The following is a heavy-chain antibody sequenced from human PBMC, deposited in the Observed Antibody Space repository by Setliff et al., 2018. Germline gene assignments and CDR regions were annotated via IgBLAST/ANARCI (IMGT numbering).Heavy chain of an antibody. Sequence: SETLSLTCTVSGGSISSYYWSWIRQPPGKGLEWIGYIYYSGSTNYNPSLKSRVTISVDTSENQFSLKLTSVTAADTAVYYCARSLGSGSYYNSRPFYSDYWGQGTLVTVSS. V-gene: IGHV4-59*08. CDR2: IYYSGST. D-gene: IGHD3-10*01. CDR1: GGSISSYY. J-gene: IGHJ4*02. CDR3: ARSLGSGSYYNSRPFYSDY.